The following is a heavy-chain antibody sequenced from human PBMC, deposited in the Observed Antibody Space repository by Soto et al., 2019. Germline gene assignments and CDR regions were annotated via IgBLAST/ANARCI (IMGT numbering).Heavy chain of an antibody. J-gene: IGHJ5*02. Sequence: ASVKVSCKASGYTFTGYFMHWVRQAPGEGLEWMGWINPNSGATKYAPKFQGRVTMTRDTSNRTAYLELSRLTSDDTAIYYCARGGGTTLAPLPCRQGTPVTVS. CDR3: ARGGGTTLAPLP. CDR2: INPNSGAT. D-gene: IGHD3-16*01. V-gene: IGHV1-2*02. CDR1: GYTFTGYF.